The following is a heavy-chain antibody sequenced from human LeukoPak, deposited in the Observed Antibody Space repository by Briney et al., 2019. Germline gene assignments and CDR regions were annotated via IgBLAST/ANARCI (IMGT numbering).Heavy chain of an antibody. Sequence: PSETLSLTCAVYGGSFSGYYWSWIRQPPGKGLEWIGEINHRGRTNYNPPLKSRVTISVDTSKNQFSLKLSSVTAADTAVYYCARARLRDFVVVPAPPRGFDIWGQGTMVTVSS. V-gene: IGHV4-34*01. CDR1: GGSFSGYY. J-gene: IGHJ3*02. CDR3: ARARLRDFVVVPAPPRGFDI. D-gene: IGHD2-2*01. CDR2: INHRGRT.